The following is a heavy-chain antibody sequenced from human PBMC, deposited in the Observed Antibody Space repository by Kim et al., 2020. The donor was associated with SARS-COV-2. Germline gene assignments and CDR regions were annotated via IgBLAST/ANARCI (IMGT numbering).Heavy chain of an antibody. V-gene: IGHV4-31*03. Sequence: SETLSLTCTVSGGSISSGGYYWSWIRQHPGKGLEWIGYIYYSGSTYYNPSLKSRVTISVDTSKNQFSLKLSSVTAADTAVYYCARGPLRITMIVVVTHRYFDLWGRGTLVTVSS. CDR2: IYYSGST. J-gene: IGHJ2*01. D-gene: IGHD3-22*01. CDR3: ARGPLRITMIVVVTHRYFDL. CDR1: GGSISSGGYY.